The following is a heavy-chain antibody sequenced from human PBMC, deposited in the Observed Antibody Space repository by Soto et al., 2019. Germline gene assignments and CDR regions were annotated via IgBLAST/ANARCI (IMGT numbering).Heavy chain of an antibody. CDR1: GGTVSRYA. Sequence: SGKVSCKAYGGTVSRYAISWVRQALGQGLEWMGGIIPIFGTANYAEKFKGRVTITADESTSTAYMELSSLRSEDTAVYYCARDMAAAGTVRTRKTPPDWFDPWGQGTLVTVSS. J-gene: IGHJ5*02. V-gene: IGHV1-69*13. CDR2: IIPIFGTA. CDR3: ARDMAAAGTVRTRKTPPDWFDP. D-gene: IGHD6-13*01.